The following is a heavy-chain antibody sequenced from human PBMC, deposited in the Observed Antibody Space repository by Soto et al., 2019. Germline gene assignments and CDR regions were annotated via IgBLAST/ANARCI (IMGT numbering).Heavy chain of an antibody. Sequence: GESLKISCKGSGFSFTSYWIGWVRQMPGKGLKWLGIIFSGASDTRYSPSFQGQVTISADKSISTAYLQWSSLKASDTAMYYCARVIAAAGPRFYYYYYGMDVWGQGTTVTVSS. CDR2: IFSGASDT. V-gene: IGHV5-51*01. CDR3: ARVIAAAGPRFYYYYYGMDV. D-gene: IGHD6-13*01. CDR1: GFSFTSYW. J-gene: IGHJ6*02.